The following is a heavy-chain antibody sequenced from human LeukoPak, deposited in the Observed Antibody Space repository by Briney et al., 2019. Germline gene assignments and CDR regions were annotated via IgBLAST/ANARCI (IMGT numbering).Heavy chain of an antibody. CDR2: IKQDGSEK. D-gene: IGHD6-13*01. V-gene: IGHV3-7*01. CDR3: ARGARQPYIAADLNY. CDR1: GFTFSSYW. Sequence: GGSLRLSCAASGFTFSSYWMSWVRQAPGKGLEWVANIKQDGSEKYYVDSVKGRFTISRDNAKNSLYLQMNSLRAEDTAAYYCARGARQPYIAADLNYWGQGTLVTVSS. J-gene: IGHJ4*02.